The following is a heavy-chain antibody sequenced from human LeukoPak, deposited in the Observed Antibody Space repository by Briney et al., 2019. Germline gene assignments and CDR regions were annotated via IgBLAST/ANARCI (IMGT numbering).Heavy chain of an antibody. V-gene: IGHV3-33*01. Sequence: GGSLRLSCAASGFTFSNYGMHWVRQAPGKGLEWVAVIWYDGSNKYYADSVKGRFTISRDNSKNTLYLQMNSLRAEDTAVYYCARDGSDYVWGSYRLNNWFDPWGQGTLVTVSS. CDR1: GFTFSNYG. D-gene: IGHD3-16*02. J-gene: IGHJ5*02. CDR2: IWYDGSNK. CDR3: ARDGSDYVWGSYRLNNWFDP.